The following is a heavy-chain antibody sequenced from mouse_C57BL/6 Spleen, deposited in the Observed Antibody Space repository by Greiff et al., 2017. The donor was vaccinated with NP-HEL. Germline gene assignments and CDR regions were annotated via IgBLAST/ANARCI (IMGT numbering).Heavy chain of an antibody. CDR2: IDPSDSYT. CDR3: ARNDYSWYFDV. Sequence: QVQLQQPGAELVKPGASVKLSCKASGYTFTSYWMQWVKRRPGQGLEWIGEIDPSDSYTNYNQKFKGKATLTVDTSSSTAYMQLSSLTSEDSAVYYCARNDYSWYFDVWGTGTTVTVSS. D-gene: IGHD2-4*01. J-gene: IGHJ1*03. V-gene: IGHV1-50*01. CDR1: GYTFTSYW.